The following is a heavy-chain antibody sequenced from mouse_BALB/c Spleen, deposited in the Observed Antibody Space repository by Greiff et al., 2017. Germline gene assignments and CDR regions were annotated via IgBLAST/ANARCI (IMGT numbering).Heavy chain of an antibody. CDR2: IWRGGST. CDR3: AKNRDYYGSSYWYFDV. J-gene: IGHJ1*01. Sequence: VQLVESGPSLVQPSQSLSITCTVSGFSLTSYGVHWVRQSPGKGLEWLGVIWRGGSTDYNAAFMSRLSITKDNSKSQVFFKMNSLQADDTAIYYCAKNRDYYGSSYWYFDVWGAGTTVTVSS. V-gene: IGHV2-5-1*01. D-gene: IGHD1-1*01. CDR1: GFSLTSYG.